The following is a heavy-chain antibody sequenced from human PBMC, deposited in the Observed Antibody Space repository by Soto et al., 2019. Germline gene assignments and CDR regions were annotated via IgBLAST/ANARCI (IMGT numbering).Heavy chain of an antibody. CDR1: GGSFSGYY. V-gene: IGHV4-34*01. CDR2: INHSGST. CDR3: ARGCLFYDILTGYYPQRWFDP. D-gene: IGHD3-9*01. J-gene: IGHJ5*02. Sequence: SETLSLTCAVYGGSFSGYYWSWIRQPPGKGLEWIGEINHSGSTNYNPSLKSRVTISVDTSKNQFSLKLSSVTAADTAVYYCARGCLFYDILTGYYPQRWFDPWGQGTLVTVSS.